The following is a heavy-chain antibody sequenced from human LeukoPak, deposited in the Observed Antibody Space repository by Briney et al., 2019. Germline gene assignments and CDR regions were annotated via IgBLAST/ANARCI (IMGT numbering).Heavy chain of an antibody. CDR2: ISAYNGNT. D-gene: IGHD2-21*01. V-gene: IGHV1-18*01. Sequence: ASVKVSCKASGYTFTSYGISWVRQALGQGLEWMGWISAYNGNTNYAQKLQGRVTMTTDTSTSTAYMELRSLRSDDTAVYYCARDDLTPQGVRPDDAFDIWGQGTMVTVSS. CDR3: ARDDLTPQGVRPDDAFDI. J-gene: IGHJ3*02. CDR1: GYTFTSYG.